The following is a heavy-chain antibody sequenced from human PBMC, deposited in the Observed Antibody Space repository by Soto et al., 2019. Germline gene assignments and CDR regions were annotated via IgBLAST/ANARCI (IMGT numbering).Heavy chain of an antibody. CDR3: ASSLLWFGELVY. CDR1: GYTFTSYA. Sequence: ASVKVSCKASGYTFTSYAMHWVRQAPGQRLEWMGWINAGNGNTKYSQKFQGRVTITRDTSASTAYMELSSLRSEDTAVYYCASSLLWFGELVYWGQGTLVTVSS. CDR2: INAGNGNT. J-gene: IGHJ4*02. D-gene: IGHD3-10*01. V-gene: IGHV1-3*01.